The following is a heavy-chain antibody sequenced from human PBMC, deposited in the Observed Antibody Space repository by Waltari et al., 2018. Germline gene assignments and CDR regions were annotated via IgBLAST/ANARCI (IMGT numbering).Heavy chain of an antibody. Sequence: QLQLQESGPGLVKPSETLSLTCTVSGGSISSSSYYGGWIRQPPGKGREWIGSIYYSGSTYYNPSLKSRVTISVDTSKNQFSLKLSSVTAADTAVYYCASDGDTAMVHWGQGTLVTVSS. CDR1: GGSISSSSYY. CDR2: IYYSGST. J-gene: IGHJ4*02. D-gene: IGHD5-18*01. CDR3: ASDGDTAMVH. V-gene: IGHV4-39*01.